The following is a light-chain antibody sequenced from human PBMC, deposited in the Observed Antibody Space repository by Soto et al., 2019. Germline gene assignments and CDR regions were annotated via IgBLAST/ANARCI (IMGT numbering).Light chain of an antibody. CDR1: KLGYKF. CDR3: QVWDSSTVV. V-gene: IGLV3-1*01. Sequence: SYELTQPPSVSVSPGQTASIPCSGDKLGYKFTCWYQQRPGQSPMLVIYQDNQRPSGIPERFSGSNSGNTATLTISGTQAMDEADYYCQVWDSSTVVFGGGTKLTVL. CDR2: QDN. J-gene: IGLJ2*01.